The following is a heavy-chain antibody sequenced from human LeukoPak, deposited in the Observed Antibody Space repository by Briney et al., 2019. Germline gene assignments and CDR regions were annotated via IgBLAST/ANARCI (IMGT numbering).Heavy chain of an antibody. J-gene: IGHJ3*02. CDR1: GYTFTGYY. V-gene: IGHV1-2*02. CDR2: VIPRSGGT. Sequence: GASVKVSCKASGYTFTGYYVHWVRQAPGQGLEWMGWVIPRSGGTNYAQKFQGRVTMTRDTSISTAYMELSRLRSEDTAVYYCARVQAVGITIFGVVEDAFDIWGQGTMVTVSS. CDR3: ARVQAVGITIFGVVEDAFDI. D-gene: IGHD3-3*01.